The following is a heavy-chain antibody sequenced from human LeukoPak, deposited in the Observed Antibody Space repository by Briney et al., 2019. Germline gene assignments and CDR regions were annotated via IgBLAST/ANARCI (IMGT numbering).Heavy chain of an antibody. D-gene: IGHD3-22*01. Sequence: PGGSLRLSCAASGFTFSSYSMNWVRQAPGKGLEWVSSISSSSYIYYADSVKGRFTISRDNAKNSLYLQMNSLRAEDTAVYYCATYYYDSSGYYYGDYWGQGTLVTVSS. V-gene: IGHV3-21*01. CDR2: ISSSSYI. J-gene: IGHJ4*02. CDR3: ATYYYDSSGYYYGDY. CDR1: GFTFSSYS.